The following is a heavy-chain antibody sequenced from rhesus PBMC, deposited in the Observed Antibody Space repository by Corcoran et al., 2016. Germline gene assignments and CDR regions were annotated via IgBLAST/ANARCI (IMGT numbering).Heavy chain of an antibody. D-gene: IGHD4-29*01. CDR3: AGYGSNWGRFDV. V-gene: IGHV4-93*01. CDR2: IYGSSETT. J-gene: IGHJ5-1*01. Sequence: QVQLQESGPAVVKPSEPLALTCAVSGGSISSTHWWSWIRQSPGKGLEWMGGIYGSSETTEYNPSLKRRLTISKDTSKNQFGRELIAATAADTAVYDWAGYGSNWGRFDVWGPGVLVTVSS. CDR1: GGSISSTHW.